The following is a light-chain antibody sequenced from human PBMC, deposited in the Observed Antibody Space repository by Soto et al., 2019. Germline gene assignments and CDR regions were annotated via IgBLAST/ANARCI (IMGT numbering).Light chain of an antibody. V-gene: IGKV3-15*01. Sequence: EIVMTQSPGTLSVSPGERATLSCRASQGVGSNLAWYQQRPGQAPRLLIYAASTRATDILARFTGRGSGTEFTLTISSLQSEDFAVYFCQQYNNWSLYTFGQGTKLEI. CDR2: AAS. CDR3: QQYNNWSLYT. J-gene: IGKJ2*01. CDR1: QGVGSN.